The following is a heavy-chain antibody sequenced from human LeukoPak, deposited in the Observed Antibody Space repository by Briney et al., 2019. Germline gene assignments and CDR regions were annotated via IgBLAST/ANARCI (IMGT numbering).Heavy chain of an antibody. J-gene: IGHJ4*02. Sequence: SETLSLTCTVSGGSISSYYWSWVRQSPGTGLEWIANMHSSGSTYYNPSLKSRVTISMYTSKNQFSLRLSSVTTADTAVYYCARDIRRVGATLYFDYWGQGTLVTVSS. D-gene: IGHD1-26*01. V-gene: IGHV4-59*01. CDR1: GGSISSYY. CDR2: MHSSGST. CDR3: ARDIRRVGATLYFDY.